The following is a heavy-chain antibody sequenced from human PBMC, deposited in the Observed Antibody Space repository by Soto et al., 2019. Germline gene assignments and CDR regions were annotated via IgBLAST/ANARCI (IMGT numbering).Heavy chain of an antibody. D-gene: IGHD2-2*02. Sequence: PSETLSLTCAVYGGSFSGYYWSWSRQPPGKGLEWIGEINHSGSTNYNPSLKSRVTISVDTSKNQFSLKLSSVTAADTAVYYCASLGYCSSTSCYTDYWGQGTVVTVSS. CDR1: GGSFSGYY. J-gene: IGHJ4*02. V-gene: IGHV4-34*01. CDR3: ASLGYCSSTSCYTDY. CDR2: INHSGST.